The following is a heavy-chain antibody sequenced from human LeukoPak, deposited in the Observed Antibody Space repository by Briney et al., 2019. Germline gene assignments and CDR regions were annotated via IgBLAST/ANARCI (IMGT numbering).Heavy chain of an antibody. D-gene: IGHD3-22*01. V-gene: IGHV3-7*01. CDR3: ARDVYYHDSSGTGAFDI. CDR1: RFTFSGYW. Sequence: AGSLRLSCAVSRFTFSGYWMSWVRQAPGKGLEWVANIKQGGSEKYYVDSVKGRFTISRDNAKNSQYLLMNSLRADYTAVYYCARDVYYHDSSGTGAFDIWGQGTKVTVSS. J-gene: IGHJ3*02. CDR2: IKQGGSEK.